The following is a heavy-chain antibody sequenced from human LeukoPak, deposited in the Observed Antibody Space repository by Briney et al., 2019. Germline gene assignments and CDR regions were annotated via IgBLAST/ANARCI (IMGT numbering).Heavy chain of an antibody. CDR3: AKGPYYDFWSGYYADNWFDP. CDR1: GFTFSSYA. Sequence: LTGGSLRLSCAASGFTFSSYAMSWVRQAPGKGLEWVSAISGSGGSTYYADSVKGRFTISRGNSKNTLYLQMNSLRAEDTAVYYCAKGPYYDFWSGYYADNWFDPWGQGTLVTVSS. J-gene: IGHJ5*02. D-gene: IGHD3-3*01. CDR2: ISGSGGST. V-gene: IGHV3-23*01.